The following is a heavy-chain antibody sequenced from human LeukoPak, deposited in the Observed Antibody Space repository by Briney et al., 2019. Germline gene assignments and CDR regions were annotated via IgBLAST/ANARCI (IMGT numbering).Heavy chain of an antibody. CDR3: ARVTSYGLGAFDI. Sequence: PSETLSLTCTVSGGSISSFYWTWIRQPPGKGLEWIGYIYYNGGTNYNPSLKSRVTISVDMSKNQFSLKLSSVTAADTAVYYCARVTSYGLGAFDIWGQGTMVTVSS. V-gene: IGHV4-59*12. J-gene: IGHJ3*02. CDR1: GGSISSFY. D-gene: IGHD5-18*01. CDR2: IYYNGGT.